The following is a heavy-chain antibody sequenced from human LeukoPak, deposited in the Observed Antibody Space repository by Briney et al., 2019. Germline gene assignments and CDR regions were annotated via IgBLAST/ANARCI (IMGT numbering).Heavy chain of an antibody. CDR3: AKARLQLPYYFDY. CDR2: ISGSGGST. V-gene: IGHV3-23*01. CDR1: GFTFSSYA. D-gene: IGHD2-2*01. J-gene: IGHJ4*02. Sequence: GGSLRLSCAASGFTFSSYAMSWVRQAPGKGQEWVSAISGSGGSTYYADSVKGRFTISRDNSKNTLYLQMNSLRAEDTAVYYCAKARLQLPYYFDYWGQGTLVTVSS.